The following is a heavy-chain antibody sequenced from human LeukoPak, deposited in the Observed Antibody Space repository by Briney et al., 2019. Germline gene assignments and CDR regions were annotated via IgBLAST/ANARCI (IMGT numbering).Heavy chain of an antibody. Sequence: SETLSLTCTVSGGSISSGTYYWNWIRQPAGKGLEWIGRIYSSGTTNYNPSLKSRVTISVDTSKNQFSLKLSSVTAADTAVYYCAREGLNMVRGVIPKEAWGWFDPWGQGTLVTVSS. CDR3: AREGLNMVRGVIPKEAWGWFDP. CDR1: GGSISSGTYY. V-gene: IGHV4-61*02. CDR2: IYSSGTT. D-gene: IGHD3-10*01. J-gene: IGHJ5*02.